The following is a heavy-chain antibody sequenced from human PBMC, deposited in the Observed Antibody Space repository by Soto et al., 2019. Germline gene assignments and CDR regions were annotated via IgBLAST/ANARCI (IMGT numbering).Heavy chain of an antibody. V-gene: IGHV1-18*01. CDR2: ISAYNGNT. D-gene: IGHD6-13*01. J-gene: IGHJ5*02. CDR1: GYTFTSNG. CDR3: ARGGSSSWYLGAPDWFDP. Sequence: GASVKVTCKASGYTFTSNGISWVRQDTGQGLEWMGWISAYNGNTNYAQKLQGRVTMTTDTSTSTAYMELRSLRSDDTAVYFCARGGSSSWYLGAPDWFDPWGQGTLVTVPS.